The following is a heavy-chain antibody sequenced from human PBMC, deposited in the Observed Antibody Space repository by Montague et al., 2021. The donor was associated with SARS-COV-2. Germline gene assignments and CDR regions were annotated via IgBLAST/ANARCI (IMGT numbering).Heavy chain of an antibody. CDR1: GASINSNRYI. CDR3: ARVDLYDCSGFLYDPFDV. Sequence: SETLSLTCTVSGASINSNRYIWGWIRQAPGKGLEWIVSIFSSGSTYYNPSLQTQVSFSVDTSGNRLSLKLTSVAVTDTSVYYCARVDLYDCSGFLYDPFDVWGQGTMVTVSS. V-gene: IGHV4-39*02. D-gene: IGHD3-22*01. CDR2: IFSSGST. J-gene: IGHJ3*01.